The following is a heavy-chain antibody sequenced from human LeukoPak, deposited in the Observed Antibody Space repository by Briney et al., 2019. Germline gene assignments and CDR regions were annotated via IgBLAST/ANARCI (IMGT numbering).Heavy chain of an antibody. CDR1: GFTFSSYS. CDR2: IKQDGSEK. Sequence: PGGSLRLSCAASGFTFSSYSMNWVRQAPGKGLEWVANIKQDGSEKYYVDSVKGRFTISRDNAKNSLYLQMNSLRAEDTAVYYCARGPTFAYGGFYYYMDVWGKGTTVTVSS. CDR3: ARGPTFAYGGFYYYMDV. D-gene: IGHD4-23*01. J-gene: IGHJ6*03. V-gene: IGHV3-7*01.